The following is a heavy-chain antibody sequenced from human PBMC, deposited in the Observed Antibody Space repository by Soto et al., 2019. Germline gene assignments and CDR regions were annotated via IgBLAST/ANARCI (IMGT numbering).Heavy chain of an antibody. D-gene: IGHD2-2*01. CDR1: GFTFSPYG. CDR2: IQSDGSKE. J-gene: IGHJ4*02. CDR3: ARDDCGRPSCLAY. V-gene: IGHV3-33*01. Sequence: GGSLRLSCAATGFTFSPYGMHWVRQAPGKGLEWVAAIQSDGSKEYYADSVKGRFAISRDSSTDTVYLQMNTLRVEDTALYYCARDDCGRPSCLAYWGQGTLVTVSS.